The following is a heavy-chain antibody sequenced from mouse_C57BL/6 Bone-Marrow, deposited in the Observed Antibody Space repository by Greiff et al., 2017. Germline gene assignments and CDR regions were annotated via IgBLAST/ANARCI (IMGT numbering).Heavy chain of an antibody. V-gene: IGHV1-81*01. CDR1: GYTFTSYG. CDR3: ARGGLITTVVADY. J-gene: IGHJ2*01. Sequence: QVQLQQSGAELARPGASVKLSCKASGYTFTSYGISWVKQRTGQGLEWIGEIYPRSGNTYYNEKFKGKATLTADKSSCSAYMELRSLTSEDAAGYVCARGGLITTVVADYWGQGTTLTVSS. CDR2: IYPRSGNT. D-gene: IGHD1-1*01.